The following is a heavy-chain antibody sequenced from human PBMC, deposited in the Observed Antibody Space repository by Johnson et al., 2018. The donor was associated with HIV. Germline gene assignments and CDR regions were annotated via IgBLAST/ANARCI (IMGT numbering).Heavy chain of an antibody. D-gene: IGHD1-7*01. Sequence: QVQLVESGGGLVQPGGSLRLSCAASGFTFSDYYMSWIRQAPGKGLEWVSYISSSGSTIYYADSVKGRFTISRDNAKNSLYLQMNSLKTEDTAVYYCSTDAFARTGTAGAFDIWGQGTRVTVSS. V-gene: IGHV3-11*01. CDR3: STDAFARTGTAGAFDI. J-gene: IGHJ3*02. CDR1: GFTFSDYY. CDR2: ISSSGSTI.